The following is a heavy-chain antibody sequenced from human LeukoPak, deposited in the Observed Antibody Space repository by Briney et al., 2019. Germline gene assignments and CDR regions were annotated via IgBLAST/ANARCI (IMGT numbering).Heavy chain of an antibody. CDR2: IYPGDSDT. V-gene: IGHV5-51*01. D-gene: IGHD3-22*01. Sequence: GSLKISCKGSGYSFTSYWIGWVRQMPGKGLEWMGIIYPGDSDTRYSPSFQGQVTISADKSISTAYLQWSSLKASDTAMYYCARLYDSSGYHDYYYYYGMDVWGQGTTVTVSS. CDR3: ARLYDSSGYHDYYYYYGMDV. CDR1: GYSFTSYW. J-gene: IGHJ6*02.